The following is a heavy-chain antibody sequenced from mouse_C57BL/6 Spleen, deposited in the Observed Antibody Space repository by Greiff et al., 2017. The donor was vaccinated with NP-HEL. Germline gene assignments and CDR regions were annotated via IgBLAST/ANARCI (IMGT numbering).Heavy chain of an antibody. J-gene: IGHJ4*01. CDR3: ARSGYVSSYNYAMDY. Sequence: QVQLQQSGAELARPGASVKLSCKASGYTFTSYGISWVKQRTGQGLEWIGEIYPRSGNTYYNEKFKGKATLTADKSSSTAYMELRSLTSEDSAVYFCARSGYVSSYNYAMDYWGQGTSVTVSS. CDR1: GYTFTSYG. V-gene: IGHV1-81*01. D-gene: IGHD1-1*01. CDR2: IYPRSGNT.